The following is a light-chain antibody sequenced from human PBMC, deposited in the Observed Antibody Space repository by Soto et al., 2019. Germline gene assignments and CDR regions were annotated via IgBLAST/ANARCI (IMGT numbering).Light chain of an antibody. V-gene: IGLV2-14*01. CDR3: SSYKSRSSTNTLTWV. Sequence: QSALTQPASVSGSPGQSITISCTGTSSDVGGHDFVSWYQQHPGKAPKVMIYDVDTRPSGVSNRFSGSKSGNTASLTISGLQAEDEATYYCSSYKSRSSTNTLTWVFGGGTQLTVL. CDR1: SSDVGGHDF. J-gene: IGLJ3*02. CDR2: DVD.